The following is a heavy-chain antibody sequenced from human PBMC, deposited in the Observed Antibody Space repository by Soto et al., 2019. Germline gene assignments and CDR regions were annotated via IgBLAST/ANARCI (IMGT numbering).Heavy chain of an antibody. V-gene: IGHV4-59*01. Sequence: PSETLSLTCTVSGDSISRFYWSWIRQPPGKGLEWLGYISYSGSTNYSPALRSRVTISADTSKNQFSLKLNAVTAADTAVYYCARDDSTGGFDFWGQGALVTVSS. CDR3: ARDDSTGGFDF. D-gene: IGHD6-19*01. J-gene: IGHJ4*02. CDR1: GDSISRFY. CDR2: ISYSGST.